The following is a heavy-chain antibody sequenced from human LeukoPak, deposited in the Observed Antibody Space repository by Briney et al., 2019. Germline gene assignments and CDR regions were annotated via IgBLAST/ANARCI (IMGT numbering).Heavy chain of an antibody. CDR2: FDPEDGET. J-gene: IGHJ4*02. CDR1: GGTFSSYA. V-gene: IGHV1-24*01. Sequence: ASVKVSCKASGGTFSSYAISWVRQAPGKGLEWMGGFDPEDGETIYAQKFQGRVTMTEDTSTDTAYMELSSLRSEDTAVYYCATGSYSGSYHTLDYWGQGTLVTVSS. CDR3: ATGSYSGSYHTLDY. D-gene: IGHD1-26*01.